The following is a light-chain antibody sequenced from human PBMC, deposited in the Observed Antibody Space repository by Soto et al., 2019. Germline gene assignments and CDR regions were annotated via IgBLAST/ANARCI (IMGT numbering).Light chain of an antibody. V-gene: IGKV3-11*01. CDR2: DAS. CDR1: QSVSSY. CDR3: QQRSSSLT. Sequence: EIVLTQSPATLSLSPGERATLSCRASQSVSSYLAWYQQKPGQAPRLLIYDASNRATATPAWCSGSGSGTVFTLIISRLDPEDVAFYYCQQRSSSLTFGGGTKVEIK. J-gene: IGKJ4*01.